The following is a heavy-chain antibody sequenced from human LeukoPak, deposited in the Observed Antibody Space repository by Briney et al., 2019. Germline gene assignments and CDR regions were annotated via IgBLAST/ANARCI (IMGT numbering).Heavy chain of an antibody. Sequence: AASVKVSCKASGGTFSSYAISWVRQAPGQGLEWMGRIIPIFGTANYAQKFQGRVTITTDESTSTAYMELSSLRSEDTAVYYCARGRGDGYNALDYWGQGTLVTVSS. CDR3: ARGRGDGYNALDY. CDR1: GGTFSSYA. D-gene: IGHD5-24*01. J-gene: IGHJ4*02. CDR2: IIPIFGTA. V-gene: IGHV1-69*05.